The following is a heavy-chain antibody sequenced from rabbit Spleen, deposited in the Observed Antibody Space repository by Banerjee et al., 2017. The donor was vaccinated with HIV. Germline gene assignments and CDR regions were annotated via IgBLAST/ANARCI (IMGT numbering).Heavy chain of an antibody. J-gene: IGHJ6*01. CDR2: IDTGSSGFT. CDR3: ARDTSSSFSSYGMDL. CDR1: GVSFSGNSY. Sequence: QSLEESGGDLVKPGASLTLTCIASGVSFSGNSYMCWVRQAPGKGLEWIACIDTGSSGFTYFASWAKGRFTISKTSSTTVTLQMTSLTVADTATYFCARDTSSSFSSYGMDLWGPGTLVT. D-gene: IGHD1-1*01. V-gene: IGHV1S40*01.